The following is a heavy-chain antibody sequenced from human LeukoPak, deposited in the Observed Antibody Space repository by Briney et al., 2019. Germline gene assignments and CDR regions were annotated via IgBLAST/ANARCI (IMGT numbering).Heavy chain of an antibody. CDR3: ARAPGIAVARTEFDY. V-gene: IGHV1-69*04. CDR1: AGTFSNYA. D-gene: IGHD6-19*01. CDR2: IIPILGIA. J-gene: IGHJ4*02. Sequence: WVKVSCKASAGTFSNYAVSWVRQAPGQGLEWMGRIIPILGIANYAQRFQGRVTITADQSTSTAYMELSSLSSEDTAAYYCARAPGIAVARTEFDYWGQGTLVTASS.